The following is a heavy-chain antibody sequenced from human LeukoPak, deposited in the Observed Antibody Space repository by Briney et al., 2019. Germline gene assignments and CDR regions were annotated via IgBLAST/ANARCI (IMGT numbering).Heavy chain of an antibody. D-gene: IGHD7-27*01. CDR1: GFTFSDYA. Sequence: GGSLRLSCTASGFTFSDYAMSWVRQAPGKGLEWVSGISGSGGSIRYADSVKGRFIISRENSKNTLYLQMNSLRAEDTAVYYCAKDRALGYFDYWGQGTLVTVSS. J-gene: IGHJ4*02. V-gene: IGHV3-23*01. CDR2: ISGSGGSI. CDR3: AKDRALGYFDY.